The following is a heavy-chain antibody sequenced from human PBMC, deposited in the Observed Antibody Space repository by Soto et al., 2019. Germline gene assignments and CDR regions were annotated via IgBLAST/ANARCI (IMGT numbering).Heavy chain of an antibody. CDR1: GGTFSTHA. D-gene: IGHD3-3*01. J-gene: IGHJ6*04. Sequence: QVQLVQSGAEVKKPGSSVKVSCKASGGTFSTHAISWVRQAPGQGLEWLGGIIPTLGTPNYAQKFQGRVTVTADEYTSTAYMELSRLTSDDTAVYYCARAAFRSGYYGYYYGMEVWGKGTAVNV. V-gene: IGHV1-69*01. CDR3: ARAAFRSGYYGYYYGMEV. CDR2: IIPTLGTP.